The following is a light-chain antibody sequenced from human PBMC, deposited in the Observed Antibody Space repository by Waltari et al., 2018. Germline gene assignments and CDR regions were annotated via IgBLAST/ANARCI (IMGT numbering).Light chain of an antibody. J-gene: IGKJ5*01. CDR1: QSVRNN. V-gene: IGKV3D-15*01. CDR2: DAS. Sequence: EIVLTQSPGTLSLSPGARATLSCRASQSVRNNFAWYQQKPGQAPRLLIFDASTRATGIPARFSGSGSGTEFTLTINTLQSEDFGIYYCQQYDNLITFGQGTRLEIK. CDR3: QQYDNLIT.